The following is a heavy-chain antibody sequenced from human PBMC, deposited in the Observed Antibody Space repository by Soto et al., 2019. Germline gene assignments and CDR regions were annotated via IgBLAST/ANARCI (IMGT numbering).Heavy chain of an antibody. V-gene: IGHV4-30-2*01. CDR1: GGSINSGGYS. Sequence: PSETLSLTCAVSGGSINSGGYSWSWIRQPPGKGLEWIGYIYHSGSTYYNPSLKSRVTISVDRSKNQFSLKLSSVTAADTAVYYCASGWDYYFDYWGQGTLVTVS. J-gene: IGHJ4*02. CDR2: IYHSGST. CDR3: ASGWDYYFDY. D-gene: IGHD1-26*01.